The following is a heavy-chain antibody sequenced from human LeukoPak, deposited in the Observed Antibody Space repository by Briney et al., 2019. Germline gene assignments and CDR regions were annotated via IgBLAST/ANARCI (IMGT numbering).Heavy chain of an antibody. V-gene: IGHV1-8*01. J-gene: IGHJ5*02. CDR1: GYTFTSYD. Sequence: ASVKVSCKASGYTFTSYDINWVRQATGQGLEWMGWMNPNSGNTGYAQKFQGRVTVTRNTSISTAYMELSCLRSEDTAVYYCARVTSGWYNWFDPWGQGTLVTVSS. D-gene: IGHD6-19*01. CDR3: ARVTSGWYNWFDP. CDR2: MNPNSGNT.